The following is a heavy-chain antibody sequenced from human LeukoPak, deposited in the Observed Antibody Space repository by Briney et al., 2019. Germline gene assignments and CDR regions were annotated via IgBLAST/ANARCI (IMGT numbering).Heavy chain of an antibody. CDR3: ASGLVGATYDY. CDR2: INHSGST. V-gene: IGHV4-34*01. CDR1: GGSFSGYY. D-gene: IGHD1-26*01. Sequence: SETLSLTCAVYGGSFSGYYWSWTRQPPGKGLEWIGEINHSGSTNYNPSLKSRVTISVDTSKNQFSLKLSSVTAADTAVYYCASGLVGATYDYWGQGTLVTVSS. J-gene: IGHJ4*02.